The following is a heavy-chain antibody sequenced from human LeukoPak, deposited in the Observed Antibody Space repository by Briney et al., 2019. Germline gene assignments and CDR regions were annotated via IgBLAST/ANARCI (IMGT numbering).Heavy chain of an antibody. CDR3: AKQLGFCSDGSCYFPY. Sequence: GGSLRLSCAASGFTFSSYAMSWVRQAPGKGLEWVSAISNNGGYTYYADSVQGRFTISRDNSKSTLCLQMNSLRAEDTAVYYCAKQLGFCSDGSCYFPYWGQGTLVTVSS. CDR1: GFTFSSYA. V-gene: IGHV3-23*01. CDR2: ISNNGGYT. J-gene: IGHJ4*02. D-gene: IGHD2-15*01.